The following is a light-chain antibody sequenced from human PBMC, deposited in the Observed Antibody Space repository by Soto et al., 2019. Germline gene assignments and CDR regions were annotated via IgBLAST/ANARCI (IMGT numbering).Light chain of an antibody. J-gene: IGKJ4*01. Sequence: EIVLTQSPATLSLSPGERATLSCRASQSISSYLAWYQQKPGQAPRLLIYDAANRATGIPARFNGSGSGTDFTLPISRLEPADFAVYYCQHRLIWPLTFGGGSKVEI. CDR3: QHRLIWPLT. CDR1: QSISSY. CDR2: DAA. V-gene: IGKV3-11*01.